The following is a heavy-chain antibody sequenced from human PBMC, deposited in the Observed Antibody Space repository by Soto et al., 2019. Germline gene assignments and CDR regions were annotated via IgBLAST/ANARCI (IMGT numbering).Heavy chain of an antibody. Sequence: ASVKVSCKASGYTFTGYYMHWVRQAPEQGPEWMGGISPKSGGTSNAQKFQGRVTMTMDMSITTVYMELTRLTPDDTAVYYCGRGRSGQIVVFYWGQGTPVTVSS. D-gene: IGHD5-12*01. J-gene: IGHJ4*02. CDR3: GRGRSGQIVVFY. CDR1: GYTFTGYY. CDR2: ISPKSGGT. V-gene: IGHV1-2*02.